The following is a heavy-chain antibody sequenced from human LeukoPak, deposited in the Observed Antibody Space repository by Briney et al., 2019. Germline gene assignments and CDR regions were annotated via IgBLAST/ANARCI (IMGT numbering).Heavy chain of an antibody. CDR3: ASSGSYYAYGGY. CDR2: ISGSGGST. Sequence: GGSLRLSCAASGFTFSSYWMHWVRQAPGKGLEWVSAISGSGGSTYYADSVKGRFTISRDNSKNTLYLQMNSLRAEDTAVYYCASSGSYYAYGGYWGQGTLVTVSS. D-gene: IGHD1-26*01. CDR1: GFTFSSYW. J-gene: IGHJ4*02. V-gene: IGHV3-23*01.